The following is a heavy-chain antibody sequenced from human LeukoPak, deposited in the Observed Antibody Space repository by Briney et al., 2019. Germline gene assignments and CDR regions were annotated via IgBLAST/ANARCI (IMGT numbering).Heavy chain of an antibody. CDR1: GGSINSGDYY. D-gene: IGHD3-16*01. CDR3: AREEGVRDPPRKYYYYYGMDV. J-gene: IGHJ6*02. CDR2: IYYSGSS. Sequence: SETLSLTCTVSGGSINSGDYYWSWTRQPPGKGLEWIGYIYYSGSSSYNPSLKSRVTISVDPSKNQFSLKLSSVTAADTAVYYCAREEGVRDPPRKYYYYYGMDVWGQGTTVTVSS. V-gene: IGHV4-30-4*01.